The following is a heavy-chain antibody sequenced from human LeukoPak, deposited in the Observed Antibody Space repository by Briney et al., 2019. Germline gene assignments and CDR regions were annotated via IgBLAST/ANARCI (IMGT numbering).Heavy chain of an antibody. V-gene: IGHV4-39*02. CDR1: GGSISSSSNY. J-gene: IGHJ4*02. D-gene: IGHD3-22*01. CDR2: IYYSGSI. CDR3: VREGVYNFDSSGYFIFDY. Sequence: SETLSLTCTVSGGSISSSSNYWGWIRQPPGKGLEWIGSIYYSGSIYYNPSLKRRVTISVDTSKNQFSLKLTSVTAADTAVYYYVREGVYNFDSSGYFIFDYWGQGTLATVSS.